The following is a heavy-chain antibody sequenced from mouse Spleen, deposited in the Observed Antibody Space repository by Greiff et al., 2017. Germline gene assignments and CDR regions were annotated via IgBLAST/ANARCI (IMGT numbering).Heavy chain of an antibody. CDR3: ARLGLGYWYFDV. CDR1: GYTFTSYW. D-gene: IGHD4-1*01. J-gene: IGHJ1*03. V-gene: IGHV1-52*01. CDR2: IDPSDSET. Sequence: QVQLQQPGAELVRPGSSVKLSCKASGYTFTSYWMHWVKQRPIQGLEWIGNIDPSDSETHYNQKFKDKATLTVDKSSSTAYMQLSSLTSEDSAVYYCARLGLGYWYFDVWGTGTTVTVSS.